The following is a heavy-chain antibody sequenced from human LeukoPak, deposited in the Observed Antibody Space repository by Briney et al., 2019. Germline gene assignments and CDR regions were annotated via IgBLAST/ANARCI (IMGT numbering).Heavy chain of an antibody. CDR3: ARLGPRNSSGYYYY. CDR1: GFTFSSYE. Sequence: LRLSCAASGFTFSSYEMNWVRQAPGKGLDWIGSIDDSGSTYYNPSLKSRVTISVDTSKNQFSLRLSSVTAADTAVYYCARLGPRNSSGYYYYWGQGTLVTVSS. V-gene: IGHV4-39*01. CDR2: IDDSGST. D-gene: IGHD3-22*01. J-gene: IGHJ4*02.